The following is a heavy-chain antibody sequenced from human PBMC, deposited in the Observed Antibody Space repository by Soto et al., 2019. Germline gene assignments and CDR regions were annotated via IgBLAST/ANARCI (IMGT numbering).Heavy chain of an antibody. D-gene: IGHD3-3*01. V-gene: IGHV3-33*01. J-gene: IGHJ6*02. CDR3: ARSYYDFWSGYDYYYGMAV. Sequence: QVQLVESGGGVVQPGRSLRLSCAASGFTFSSYGMHWVRQAPGKGLEWVADIWYDGSNKYYADSVKGRFTISRDNSKNTLYLQMNSLRAADTAVYYCARSYYDFWSGYDYYYGMAVWGQGTTVTVSS. CDR2: IWYDGSNK. CDR1: GFTFSSYG.